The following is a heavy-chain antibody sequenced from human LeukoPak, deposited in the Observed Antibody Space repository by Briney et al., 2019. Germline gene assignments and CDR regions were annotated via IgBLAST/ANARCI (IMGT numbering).Heavy chain of an antibody. Sequence: GGSLRLSCAASGFTFSDYYMSWIRQAPGKGLEWVSYISSSSSTIYYADSVKGRFTISRDNAKNSLYLQMNSLRAEDTAVYYCARDSKYYDFWSGSTGYYFDYWGQGTLVTVSS. V-gene: IGHV3-11*04. CDR3: ARDSKYYDFWSGSTGYYFDY. D-gene: IGHD3-3*01. CDR2: ISSSSSTI. J-gene: IGHJ4*02. CDR1: GFTFSDYY.